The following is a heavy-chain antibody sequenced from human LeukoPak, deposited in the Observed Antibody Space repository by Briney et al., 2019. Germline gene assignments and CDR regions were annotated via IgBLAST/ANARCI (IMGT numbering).Heavy chain of an antibody. Sequence: ASVKVSCKASGYTFTSYYMHWVRQAPGQGLEWMGIINPSGSSTSYAQKFQGRVTMTRDMSTSTVYMELSSLRSEDTAVYYCAREQPRADYAFDIWGQGTMVTVSS. CDR1: GYTFTSYY. V-gene: IGHV1-46*01. CDR2: INPSGSST. J-gene: IGHJ3*02. D-gene: IGHD3/OR15-3a*01. CDR3: AREQPRADYAFDI.